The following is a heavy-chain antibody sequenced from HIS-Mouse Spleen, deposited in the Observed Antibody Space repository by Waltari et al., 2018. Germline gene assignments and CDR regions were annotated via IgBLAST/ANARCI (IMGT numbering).Heavy chain of an antibody. D-gene: IGHD6-19*01. J-gene: IGHJ4*02. Sequence: QVTLRESGPAPVKPTQTLTLTCTFSGFSLSTSGMCVSWIRPPLGKALEWLARIDWDDDKYYSTSLKTRLTISKDTSKNQVVLTMTNMDPVDTATYYCARIAEGYSSGWYAFDYWGQGTLVTVSS. V-gene: IGHV2-70*15. CDR3: ARIAEGYSSGWYAFDY. CDR1: GFSLSTSGMC. CDR2: IDWDDDK.